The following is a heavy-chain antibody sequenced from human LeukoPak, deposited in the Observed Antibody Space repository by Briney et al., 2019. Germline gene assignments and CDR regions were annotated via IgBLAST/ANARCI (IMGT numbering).Heavy chain of an antibody. D-gene: IGHD3-9*01. Sequence: GGSLRPSCAASGFTFSSYAMSWVRQAPGKGLEWVSAISGSGGSTYYADSVKGRFTISRDNSKNTLYLQMNSLRAEDTAVYYCAKDRKKYDILTGYYRGNAFDIWGQGTMVTVSS. CDR2: ISGSGGST. CDR1: GFTFSSYA. CDR3: AKDRKKYDILTGYYRGNAFDI. V-gene: IGHV3-23*01. J-gene: IGHJ3*02.